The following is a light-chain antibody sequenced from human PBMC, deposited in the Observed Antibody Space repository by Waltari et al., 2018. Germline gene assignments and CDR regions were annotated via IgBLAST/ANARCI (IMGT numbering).Light chain of an antibody. CDR2: WAS. Sequence: DFVMTQSPASLALSLGERATLHRKTSPTVLYNSNNRNYLTWYQQKPGQPPKLLFYWASTRESGVPDRFSASGSGTDFTLTISRLQPEDVAIYYCQQYYSSPYTFGQGTRLEIK. V-gene: IGKV4-1*01. CDR3: QQYYSSPYT. CDR1: PTVLYNSNNRNY. J-gene: IGKJ2*01.